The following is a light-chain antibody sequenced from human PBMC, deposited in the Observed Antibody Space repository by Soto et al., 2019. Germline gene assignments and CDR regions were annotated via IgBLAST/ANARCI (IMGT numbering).Light chain of an antibody. V-gene: IGKV3-11*01. CDR1: QTVSSF. J-gene: IGKJ2*01. CDR3: QPRYNWPPT. CDR2: DTS. Sequence: EIVLSQSPAILSLSPGDRATLSCRASQTVSSFLAWYQQKPGQAPRLLIYDTSNRATGVPARFSDSGSGTDFTLTISSLESADFEVYFYQPRYNWPPTFGQGTNLEIK.